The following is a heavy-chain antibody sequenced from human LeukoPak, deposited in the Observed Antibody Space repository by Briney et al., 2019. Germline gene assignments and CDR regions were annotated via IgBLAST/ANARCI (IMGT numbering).Heavy chain of an antibody. Sequence: GGSLRLSCAASGFTFSSYSMNWVRQAPGKGLEWVAFIRYDGSNKYYADSVKGRFTISRDNSKNTLYLQMNSLRAEDTAVYYCAKDQLRGIGTFDIWGQGTMVTVSS. J-gene: IGHJ3*02. D-gene: IGHD3-10*01. CDR2: IRYDGSNK. V-gene: IGHV3-30*02. CDR3: AKDQLRGIGTFDI. CDR1: GFTFSSYS.